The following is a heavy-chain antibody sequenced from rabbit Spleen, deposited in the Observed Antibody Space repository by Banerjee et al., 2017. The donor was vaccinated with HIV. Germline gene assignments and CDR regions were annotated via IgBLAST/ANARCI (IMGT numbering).Heavy chain of an antibody. J-gene: IGHJ4*01. V-gene: IGHV1S40*01. Sequence: QSLEESGGDLVKPGASLTLTCTASGFSFSSGYYMCWVRQAPGKGLEWIACIVAGGSGSTYYASWAKGRFTISETSSTTVTLQMTSLTAADTATYFCVRDLGYNDYSEKGYFNLWGQGTLVTVS. D-gene: IGHD2-1*01. CDR2: IVAGGSGST. CDR1: GFSFSSGYY. CDR3: VRDLGYNDYSEKGYFNL.